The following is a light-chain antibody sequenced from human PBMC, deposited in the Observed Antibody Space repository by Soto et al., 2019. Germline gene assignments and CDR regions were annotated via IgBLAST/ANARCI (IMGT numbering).Light chain of an antibody. CDR2: DVT. CDR1: SSDVGGYNY. J-gene: IGLJ1*01. Sequence: QSALTQPRSVSGSPGQSVAISCTGTSSDVGGYNYVSWYQQHPGKAPKLMIYDVTKRPSGVPDRFSGSSSGNTASLTISGLQAEDEADYFCCSYAGSYSYVFGNGTKLTV. CDR3: CSYAGSYSYV. V-gene: IGLV2-11*01.